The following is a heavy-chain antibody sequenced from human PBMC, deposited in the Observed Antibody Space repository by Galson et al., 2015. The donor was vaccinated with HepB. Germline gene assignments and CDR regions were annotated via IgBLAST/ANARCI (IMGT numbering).Heavy chain of an antibody. CDR2: SNPTGST. CDR1: GGSSFSGYY. D-gene: IGHD3-10*01. Sequence: SETLSLTCAVSGGSSFSGYYWTWIRQTPGGGLEWIGESNPTGSTNYNPALDSRVTISVDTSTNHFSMKLTSVTAADTAVYYCARASKSVRGGKYFYHWGQGTLVTVSS. CDR3: ARASKSVRGGKYFYH. J-gene: IGHJ4*02. V-gene: IGHV4-34*01.